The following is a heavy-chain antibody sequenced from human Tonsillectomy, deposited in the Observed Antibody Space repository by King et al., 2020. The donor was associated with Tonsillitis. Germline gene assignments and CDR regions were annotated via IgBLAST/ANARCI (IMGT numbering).Heavy chain of an antibody. D-gene: IGHD4-17*01. CDR3: ARDQATVTSRGYFDL. CDR1: GFTFSSYW. J-gene: IGHJ2*01. Sequence: VQLVESGGGLVQPGGSLRLSCAASGFTFSSYWMSWVRQAPGKGLEWVANIKQDGSEKDYVDSVKGRFTISRDNAKNSLYLQMNSPRAEDTAVYYGARDQATVTSRGYFDLWGRGTLVTVSS. V-gene: IGHV3-7*01. CDR2: IKQDGSEK.